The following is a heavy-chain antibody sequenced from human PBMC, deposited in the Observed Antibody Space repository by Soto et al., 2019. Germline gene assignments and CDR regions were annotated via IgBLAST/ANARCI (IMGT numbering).Heavy chain of an antibody. CDR1: GFTFSSYS. CDR2: ISSSSSTI. D-gene: IGHD2-2*01. CDR3: AGDIVVVQAALYYYGMDV. J-gene: IGHJ6*04. Sequence: GGSLRLSCAASGFTFSSYSMNWVRQAPGKGLEWVSYISSSSSTIYYADSVKGRFTISRDNAKNSLYLQMNSLRDEDTAVYYCAGDIVVVQAALYYYGMDVWGEGTTVTVYS. V-gene: IGHV3-48*02.